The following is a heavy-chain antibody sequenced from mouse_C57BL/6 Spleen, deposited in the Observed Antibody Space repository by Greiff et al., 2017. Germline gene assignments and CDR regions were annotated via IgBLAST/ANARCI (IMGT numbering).Heavy chain of an antibody. CDR3: ATHYYPYFDY. CDR1: GYTFTDYY. J-gene: IGHJ2*01. D-gene: IGHD2-1*01. CDR2: INPNNGGP. V-gene: IGHV1-26*01. Sequence: VQLQQSGPELVKPGASVKISCKASGYTFTDYYMNWVKQSHGKSLEWIGDINPNNGGPSYNQKFKGKATLTVDKSSSTAYMELRSLTSEDSAVYYCATHYYPYFDYWGQGTTLTVSS.